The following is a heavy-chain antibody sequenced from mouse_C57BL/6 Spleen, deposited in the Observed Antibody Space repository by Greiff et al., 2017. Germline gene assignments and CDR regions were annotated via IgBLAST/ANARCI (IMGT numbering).Heavy chain of an antibody. V-gene: IGHV1-74*01. D-gene: IGHD1-1*01. J-gene: IGHJ4*01. CDR1: GYTFTSYW. CDR3: AIRGDDYYGSSYFYAMDY. Sequence: VQLQQPGAELVKPGASVKVSCKASGYTFTSYWMHWVKQRPGQGLEWIGRIHPSDSDTNYNQKFKGKATLTEDKSSSTAYMQLSSLTSEDSAVYYCAIRGDDYYGSSYFYAMDYWGQGTSVTVSS. CDR2: IHPSDSDT.